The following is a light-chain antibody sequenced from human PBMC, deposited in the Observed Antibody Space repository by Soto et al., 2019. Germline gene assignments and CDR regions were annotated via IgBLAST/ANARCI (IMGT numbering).Light chain of an antibody. CDR1: SSDVGGYNY. V-gene: IGLV2-14*01. J-gene: IGLJ2*01. Sequence: QSVLTQPASVSGSPGQSITISCTGTSSDVGGYNYVSWYQQHPDKAPKLMIYDVSNRPSGVPNRFSGSKSGNTASLTISGLQAEDEADYYCSSYTPPTTHVLFGGGTKLNVL. CDR2: DVS. CDR3: SSYTPPTTHVL.